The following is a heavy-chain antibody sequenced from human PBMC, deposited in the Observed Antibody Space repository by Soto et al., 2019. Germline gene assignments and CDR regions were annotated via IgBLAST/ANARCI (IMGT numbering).Heavy chain of an antibody. CDR2: IYYSGST. CDR1: GGSISSSSYY. CDR3: ARHRIDTMVRGVMRDYYYYYMDV. J-gene: IGHJ6*03. Sequence: SETLSLTCTVSGGSISSSSYYWGWIRQPPGKGLEWIGSIYYSGSTYYNPSLKSRITISVDTSKNQFSLKLSSVTAADTAVYYCARHRIDTMVRGVMRDYYYYYMDVWGKGTTVTVSS. D-gene: IGHD3-10*01. V-gene: IGHV4-39*01.